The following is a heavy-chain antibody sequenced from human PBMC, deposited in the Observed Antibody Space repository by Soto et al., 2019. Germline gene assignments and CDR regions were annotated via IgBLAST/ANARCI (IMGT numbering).Heavy chain of an antibody. Sequence: VQLLESGGGLVQPGGSLRLSCAASGFTFSSYAMSWVRQAPGKGLELVSAISGSGGSTYYADSVKGRFTISRDNSKNTLYLQMNSPRAEDTAVYYCAIDYDGATTGSFDYWGQGTLVTVSS. CDR1: GFTFSSYA. CDR3: AIDYDGATTGSFDY. CDR2: ISGSGGST. J-gene: IGHJ4*02. D-gene: IGHD1-26*01. V-gene: IGHV3-23*01.